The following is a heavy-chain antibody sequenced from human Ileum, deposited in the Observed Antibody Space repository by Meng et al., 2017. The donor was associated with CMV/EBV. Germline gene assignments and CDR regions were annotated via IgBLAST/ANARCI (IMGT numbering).Heavy chain of an antibody. D-gene: IGHD4-11*01. CDR3: VRVDTMTTFLLDS. CDR1: GGSFSSTSYH. Sequence: SETLSLTCTVPGGSFSSTSYHWGWVRQSPGKGLEWVGSISDTGSTYYNPSLERRLTSSVDRSKNQFSLRLTTATAADAAVYYCVRVDTMTTFLLDSWGPGTLVTVSS. J-gene: IGHJ4*02. CDR2: ISDTGST. V-gene: IGHV4-39*07.